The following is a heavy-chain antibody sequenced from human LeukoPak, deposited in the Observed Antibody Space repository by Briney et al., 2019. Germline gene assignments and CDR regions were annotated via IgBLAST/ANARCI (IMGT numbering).Heavy chain of an antibody. CDR3: AKPVPYSDTSVYFDY. CDR1: GFSFSNYA. V-gene: IGHV3-30*02. J-gene: IGHJ4*02. Sequence: PGGSLRLSCAASGFSFSNYAMHWIRQAPGKGLEWVAFIQYDGINKYYADSLKGRFTISRDNSKNTLYLQMNSLRAEDTAVYYCAKPVPYSDTSVYFDYWGQGTLVTVSS. D-gene: IGHD3-22*01. CDR2: IQYDGINK.